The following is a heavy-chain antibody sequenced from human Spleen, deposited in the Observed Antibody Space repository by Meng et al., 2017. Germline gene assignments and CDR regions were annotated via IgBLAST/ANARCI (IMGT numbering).Heavy chain of an antibody. CDR2: ISTNNGNP. J-gene: IGHJ5*02. CDR1: GYTLSRYA. V-gene: IGHV7-4-1*02. CDR3: TRDYYYGSGSYYRKGVWFDP. D-gene: IGHD3-10*01. Sequence: ASVKVSCKASGYTLSRYAINWLRQAPGQGLEWMGWISTNNGNPTYAQGFTGRFVFSLDTSVSTAYLQISTLKADDTAVYYCTRDYYYGSGSYYRKGVWFDPWGQGTLVTVSS.